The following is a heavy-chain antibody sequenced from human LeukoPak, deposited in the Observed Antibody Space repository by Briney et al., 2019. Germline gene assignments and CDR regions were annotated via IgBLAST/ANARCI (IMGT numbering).Heavy chain of an antibody. CDR2: ISWDGGST. V-gene: IGHV3-43D*03. J-gene: IGHJ4*02. Sequence: PGGSLRLSCAASGFTFDDYAMHWVRQAPGKGLEWVSLISWDGGSTYYADSVKGRFTISRDNSKNSLYLQMNGPRAEDTALYYCAKGRGDYYDSSGYWTVDYWGQGTLVTVSS. D-gene: IGHD3-22*01. CDR3: AKGRGDYYDSSGYWTVDY. CDR1: GFTFDDYA.